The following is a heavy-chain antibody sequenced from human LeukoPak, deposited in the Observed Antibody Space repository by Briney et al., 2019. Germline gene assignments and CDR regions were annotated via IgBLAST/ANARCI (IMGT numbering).Heavy chain of an antibody. CDR1: GFSFGDYY. V-gene: IGHV3-53*01. CDR3: ASGSGSYRTPYYYMDV. J-gene: IGHJ6*03. CDR2: IYSGGST. Sequence: GGSLRLSCAASGFSFGDYYMTWIRQAPGKGLEWVSVIYSGGSTYYADSVKGRFTISRDNSKNTLYLQMNSLRAEDTAVYYCASGSGSYRTPYYYMDVWGTGTTVTVSS. D-gene: IGHD3-10*01.